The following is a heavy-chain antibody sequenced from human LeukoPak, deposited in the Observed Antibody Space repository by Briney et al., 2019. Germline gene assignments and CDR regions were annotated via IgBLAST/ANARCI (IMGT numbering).Heavy chain of an antibody. CDR1: GYTFTSYD. CDR2: MNPNSGNT. Sequence: ASVKVSCTSSGYTFTSYDINWVRQATGQGLEWMGWMNPNSGNTGYAQKFQGRVTITSNTSISTAYMELSRLRPEDTAVYYCARETMSGSPFDYWGQGTLVTVSS. J-gene: IGHJ4*02. D-gene: IGHD6-13*01. CDR3: ARETMSGSPFDY. V-gene: IGHV1-8*02.